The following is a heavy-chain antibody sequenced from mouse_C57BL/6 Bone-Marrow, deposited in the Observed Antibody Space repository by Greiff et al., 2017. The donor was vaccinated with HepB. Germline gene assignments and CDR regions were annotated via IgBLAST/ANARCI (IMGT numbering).Heavy chain of an antibody. J-gene: IGHJ3*01. CDR1: GYTFTSYG. V-gene: IGHV1-81*01. Sequence: VQVVESGAELARPGASVKLSCKASGYTFTSYGISWVKQRTGQGLEWIGEIYPRSGNTYYNEKFKGKATLTADKSSSTAYMELRSLTSEDSAVYFCARVGYYPFAYWGQGTLVTVSA. CDR3: ARVGYYPFAY. CDR2: IYPRSGNT. D-gene: IGHD2-12*01.